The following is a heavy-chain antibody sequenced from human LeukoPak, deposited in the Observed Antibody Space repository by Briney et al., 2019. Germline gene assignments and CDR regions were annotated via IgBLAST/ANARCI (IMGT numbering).Heavy chain of an antibody. J-gene: IGHJ5*02. CDR1: GGSISSSSYY. V-gene: IGHV4-39*01. CDR2: IYYSGST. D-gene: IGHD3-10*01. CDR3: ARRLDYYGSGGGFDP. Sequence: SETLSLTCTVSGGSISSSSYYWGSIRQPPGKGLEWIGSIYYSGSTYYNPSLKSRVTISVDTSKNQFSLKLSSVTAADTAVYYCARRLDYYGSGGGFDPWGQGTLVTVSS.